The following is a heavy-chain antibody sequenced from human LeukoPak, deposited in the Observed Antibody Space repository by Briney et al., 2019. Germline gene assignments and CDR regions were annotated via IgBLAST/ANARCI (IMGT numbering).Heavy chain of an antibody. D-gene: IGHD3-16*01. CDR2: IYKSGST. V-gene: IGHV4-59*11. CDR3: ARGGVGYYYMDV. CDR1: DGSISTHY. Sequence: SQTLSLTCSVSDGSISTHYWTWVRQPPGKGLEWIGYIYKSGSTKYNPFLKSRVSFSLDTTKNQLSLKLTSVTAADTAVYYCARGGVGYYYMDVWGKGTTVIVSS. J-gene: IGHJ6*03.